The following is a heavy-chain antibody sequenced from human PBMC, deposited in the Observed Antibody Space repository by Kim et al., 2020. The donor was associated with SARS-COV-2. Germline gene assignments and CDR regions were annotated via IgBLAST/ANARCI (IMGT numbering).Heavy chain of an antibody. D-gene: IGHD6-19*01. V-gene: IGHV3-33*01. CDR3: ARDGYSSGLDDAFDI. J-gene: IGHJ3*02. CDR1: GFTFSSYG. CDR2: IWYDGSNK. Sequence: GGSLRLSCAASGFTFSSYGMHWVHQAPGKGLEWVAVIWYDGSNKYYADSVKGRFTISRDNSKNTLYLQMNSLRAEDTAVYYCARDGYSSGLDDAFDIWGLGTMVTVSS.